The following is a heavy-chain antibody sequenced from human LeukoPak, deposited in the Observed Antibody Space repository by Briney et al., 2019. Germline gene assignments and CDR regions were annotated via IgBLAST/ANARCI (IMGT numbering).Heavy chain of an antibody. CDR3: ARDYCSSTSCYFFDY. J-gene: IGHJ4*02. CDR1: GFTFDDYG. Sequence: GGSLRLSCAASGFTFDDYGMSWVRHAPGKGLEWVSGINWNGGSTGYADSVKGRFTISRHNAKNSLYLQMSSLRAEDTALYYCARDYCSSTSCYFFDYWGQGTLVTVSS. D-gene: IGHD2-2*01. V-gene: IGHV3-20*04. CDR2: INWNGGST.